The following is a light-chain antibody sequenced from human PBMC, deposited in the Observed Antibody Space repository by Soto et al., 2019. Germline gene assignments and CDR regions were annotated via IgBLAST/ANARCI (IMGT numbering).Light chain of an antibody. J-gene: IGLJ1*01. CDR2: SNN. V-gene: IGLV1-44*01. Sequence: QSALTQPPSASGTPGQRVTISCSGSSSNIGTNTVNWYQQLPGTAPKLLIYSNNQRPSGVPDRFSGSKSGTSASLAISGLQSEDEADYYCAAWDDSLSGNVFGSGTQLTVL. CDR3: AAWDDSLSGNV. CDR1: SSNIGTNT.